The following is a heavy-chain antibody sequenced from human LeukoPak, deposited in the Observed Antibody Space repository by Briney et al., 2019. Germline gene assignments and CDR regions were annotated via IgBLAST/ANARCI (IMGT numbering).Heavy chain of an antibody. D-gene: IGHD2-8*01. V-gene: IGHV1-2*02. J-gene: IGHJ4*02. CDR2: INPNSGDT. Sequence: ASVKVSCKAFGYTFTDYHMHWVRQAPGQGLEWMGWINPNSGDTNYAQKFQGRVTMTRDTTISTAYMELSRLRSNDTAVFYCATLMAHLDYWGQGTLVTVSS. CDR1: GYTFTDYH. CDR3: ATLMAHLDY.